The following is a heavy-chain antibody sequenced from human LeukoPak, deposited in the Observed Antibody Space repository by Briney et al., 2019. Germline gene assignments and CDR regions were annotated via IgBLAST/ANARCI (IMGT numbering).Heavy chain of an antibody. D-gene: IGHD1-1*01. J-gene: IGHJ4*02. CDR3: AKDRAYSGWNDPLVDY. Sequence: GASVKVSCKASGYTFTSYGISWVRQAPGQGLEWMGWISAYNGNTNYAQKLQGRVTMTTDTSTSTAYMELRSLRSDDTAVYYCAKDRAYSGWNDPLVDYWGQGTLVTVSS. V-gene: IGHV1-18*01. CDR1: GYTFTSYG. CDR2: ISAYNGNT.